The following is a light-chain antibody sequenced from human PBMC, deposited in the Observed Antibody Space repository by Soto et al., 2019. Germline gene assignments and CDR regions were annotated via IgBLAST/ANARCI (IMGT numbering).Light chain of an antibody. Sequence: AIRMTQSPSSLSASTGDRVTITCRASQGISSYLAWYQQKPGKAPKLLIYAASTLQSGVPSRFSGSGSGTDFTLTISCLQSEDFATYSCQQYYSYPPYTFGQGTKLEIK. V-gene: IGKV1-8*01. J-gene: IGKJ2*01. CDR3: QQYYSYPPYT. CDR2: AAS. CDR1: QGISSY.